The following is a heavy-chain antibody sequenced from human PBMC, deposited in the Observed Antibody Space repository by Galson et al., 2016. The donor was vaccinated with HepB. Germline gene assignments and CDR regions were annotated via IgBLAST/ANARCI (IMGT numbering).Heavy chain of an antibody. D-gene: IGHD3-16*01. CDR2: IKTDG. Sequence: SLRLSCAASGFTFSRYWMHWVRQAPGKGLVWVSRIKTDGTYADSLEGRFITTRDNAKNTLYLEMNSLRAEDTAVYFCARDGLGAFDLWGQGTMVTVSS. J-gene: IGHJ3*01. V-gene: IGHV3-74*01. CDR3: ARDGLGAFDL. CDR1: GFTFSRYW.